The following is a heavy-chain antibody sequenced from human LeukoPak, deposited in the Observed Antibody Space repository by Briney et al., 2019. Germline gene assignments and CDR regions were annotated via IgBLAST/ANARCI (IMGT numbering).Heavy chain of an antibody. D-gene: IGHD2-15*01. Sequence: PGGSLRLSCAASGFTFSSYAMHWVRQAPGKGLEWVAVISYDGSNKYYADSVKGRFTISRDNSKNTLYLQMNSLRAEDTAVYYCASRNGGTFDYWGQGTLVTVSS. CDR3: ASRNGGTFDY. CDR2: ISYDGSNK. CDR1: GFTFSSYA. V-gene: IGHV3-30*04. J-gene: IGHJ4*02.